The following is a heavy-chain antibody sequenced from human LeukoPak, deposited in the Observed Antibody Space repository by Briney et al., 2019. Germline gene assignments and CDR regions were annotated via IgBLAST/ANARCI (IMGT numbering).Heavy chain of an antibody. Sequence: GGSLRLSCAASGFTFSSYGIHWVRQAPGKGLEWVAVISYDGSNKYYADSVKGRFTISRDNSKNTLYLQMNSLRAEDTAVYYCASGASGLRFREGFDYWGQGTLVTVSS. CDR3: ASGASGLRFREGFDY. V-gene: IGHV3-30*03. CDR2: ISYDGSNK. CDR1: GFTFSSYG. D-gene: IGHD5-12*01. J-gene: IGHJ4*02.